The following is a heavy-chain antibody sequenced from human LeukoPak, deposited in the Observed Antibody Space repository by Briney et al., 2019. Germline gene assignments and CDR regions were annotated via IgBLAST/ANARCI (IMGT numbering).Heavy chain of an antibody. J-gene: IGHJ4*02. D-gene: IGHD5-18*01. CDR1: AGSISSSCYY. V-gene: IGHV4-39*01. CDR2: IYYSGST. CDR3: ARQGDTAIDFDY. Sequence: PSESLSLTCAVPAGSISSSCYYWGWIRQPPGKGLEWIGSIYYSGSTYYNPSLKSRVTISVDTSKNQFSLKLSSVTAADTAVYYCARQGDTAIDFDYWGQGTLVTVSS.